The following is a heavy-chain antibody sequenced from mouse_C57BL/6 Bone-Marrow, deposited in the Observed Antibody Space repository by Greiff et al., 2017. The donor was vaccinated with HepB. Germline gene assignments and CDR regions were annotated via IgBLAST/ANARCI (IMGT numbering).Heavy chain of an antibody. Sequence: EVMLVESGGGLVQPGGSMKLSCAASGFTFSDAWMDWVRQSPEKGLEWVAEIRNKANNHATYYAESVKGRFTISRDDSKSSVYLQMNSLGAEDAGIYYCTPVSHWYFDVWGTGTTVTVSS. CDR3: TPVSHWYFDV. CDR2: IRNKANNHAT. V-gene: IGHV6-6*01. J-gene: IGHJ1*03. CDR1: GFTFSDAW.